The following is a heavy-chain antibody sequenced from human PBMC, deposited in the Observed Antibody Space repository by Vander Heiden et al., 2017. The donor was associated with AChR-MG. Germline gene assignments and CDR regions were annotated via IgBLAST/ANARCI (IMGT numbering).Heavy chain of an antibody. J-gene: IGHJ4*02. CDR3: AKDIRHKAVADYFPREFDY. D-gene: IGHD6-19*01. CDR1: GFTFSSYG. Sequence: QVQLVESGGGVVQPGGYLRLSCAASGFTFSSYGMHWVRQAPGKGLEWVAFIRYDGSNKYYADSVKGRFTISRDNSKNTLYLQMNSLRAEDTAVYYCAKDIRHKAVADYFPREFDYWGQGTLVTVSS. CDR2: IRYDGSNK. V-gene: IGHV3-30*02.